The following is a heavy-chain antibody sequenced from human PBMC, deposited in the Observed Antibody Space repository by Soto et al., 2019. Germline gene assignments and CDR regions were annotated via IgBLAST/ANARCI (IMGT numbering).Heavy chain of an antibody. Sequence: PGGSLRLSCAASGFTFSSYSMNWVRQAPGKGLEWVSYISSSSSTIYYADSVKGRFTISRDNAKNSLYLQTNSLRDEDTAVYYCARESGSWYDAFDIWGQGTMVTVSS. J-gene: IGHJ3*02. CDR2: ISSSSSTI. D-gene: IGHD1-26*01. CDR3: ARESGSWYDAFDI. V-gene: IGHV3-48*02. CDR1: GFTFSSYS.